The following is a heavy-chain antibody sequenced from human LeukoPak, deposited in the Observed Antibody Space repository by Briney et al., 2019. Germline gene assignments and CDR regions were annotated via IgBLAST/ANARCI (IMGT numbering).Heavy chain of an antibody. J-gene: IGHJ3*02. CDR3: ARELSAVGGYDAFDI. CDR1: GGSISSYY. CDR2: IYTSGST. D-gene: IGHD1-26*01. V-gene: IGHV4-4*07. Sequence: ASETLSLTCTVSGGSISSYYWSWIRQPAGKGLEWIGRIYTSGSTNSNPSLKSRATISVDTSKNQFSLKLSSVTAADTAVYYCARELSAVGGYDAFDIWGQGTMVTVSS.